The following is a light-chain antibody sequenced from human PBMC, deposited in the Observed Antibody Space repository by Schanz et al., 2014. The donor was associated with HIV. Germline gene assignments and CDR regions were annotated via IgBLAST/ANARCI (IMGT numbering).Light chain of an antibody. CDR1: QSVSSY. Sequence: EIVLTQSPATLSLSPGERATLSCRASQSVSSYLAWYQQKPGQAPRLLIYGASTRATGIPARFSGSGSGTEFTLTISSLQSEDFALYYCQQFGSSSFTFGQGTKLEIK. J-gene: IGKJ2*01. CDR3: QQFGSSSFT. V-gene: IGKV3-15*01. CDR2: GAS.